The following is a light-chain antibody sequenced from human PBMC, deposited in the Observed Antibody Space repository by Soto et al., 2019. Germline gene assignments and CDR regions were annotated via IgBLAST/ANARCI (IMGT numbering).Light chain of an antibody. CDR3: CSYTSSSSLV. Sequence: QSVLTQPASVSGSPGQAITISCTGTSSDVGAYNYVSWYQQYPGKAPKLMIYDVTRRPSGVSNRFSGSKSSNAASLTISGLQAEDEADYYCCSYTSSSSLVFGTGTKVTVL. J-gene: IGLJ1*01. V-gene: IGLV2-14*03. CDR1: SSDVGAYNY. CDR2: DVT.